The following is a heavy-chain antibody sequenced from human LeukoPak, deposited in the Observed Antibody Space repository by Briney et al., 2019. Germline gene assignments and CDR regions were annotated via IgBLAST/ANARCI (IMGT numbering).Heavy chain of an antibody. CDR1: GFTFSSYS. CDR2: ISSSSSTI. D-gene: IGHD2-2*01. J-gene: IGHJ5*02. CDR3: ARDVLGYCSSTSCENWFDP. Sequence: PGGSLRLSCAASGFTFSSYSMNWVRQAPGKGLEWVSYISSSSSTIYCADSVKGRFTISRDNAKNSLYLQMNSLRAEDTAVYYCARDVLGYCSSTSCENWFDPWGQGTLVTVSS. V-gene: IGHV3-48*01.